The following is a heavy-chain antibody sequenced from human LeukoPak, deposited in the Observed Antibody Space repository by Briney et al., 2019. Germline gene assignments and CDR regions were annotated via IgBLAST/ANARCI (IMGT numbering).Heavy chain of an antibody. Sequence: PGGSLRLSCAASGFTFSIYWMSWVRQAPGKGLEWVANIKQGGSEKYYVDSVKGRFTISRDNAKNSLYLQMNSLRAEDTAVYYCARVGIAYYYDSSGYYTDFWGQGTLVTVSS. J-gene: IGHJ4*02. D-gene: IGHD3-22*01. V-gene: IGHV3-7*01. CDR2: IKQGGSEK. CDR1: GFTFSIYW. CDR3: ARVGIAYYYDSSGYYTDF.